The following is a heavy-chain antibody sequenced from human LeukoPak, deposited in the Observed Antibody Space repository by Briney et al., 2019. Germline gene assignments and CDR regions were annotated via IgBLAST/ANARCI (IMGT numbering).Heavy chain of an antibody. Sequence: PGGSLRLSCAASGFTFSNYWMHWVRQAPGKGLEWLANIKQDGSEKYYVDSVKGRFSISRDNAKNSLYLQMNSLRAVDTAVYYCARAMDVWGQGTTVTVSS. CDR3: ARAMDV. J-gene: IGHJ6*02. CDR1: GFTFSNYW. CDR2: IKQDGSEK. V-gene: IGHV3-7*04.